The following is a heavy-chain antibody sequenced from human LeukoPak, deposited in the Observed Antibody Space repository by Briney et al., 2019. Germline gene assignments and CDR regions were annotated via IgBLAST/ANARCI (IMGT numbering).Heavy chain of an antibody. CDR2: INHSGST. D-gene: IGHD6-6*01. Sequence: PSETLSLTCAVYGGSFSGYYWSWIRQPPGKGLEWIGEINHSGSTNYNPSLKSRVTISVDTSKNQFSLKLSSVTAADTAVYYCARGAVAARRGTSSLWFDPWGQGTLVTVSS. J-gene: IGHJ5*02. CDR1: GGSFSGYY. CDR3: ARGAVAARRGTSSLWFDP. V-gene: IGHV4-34*01.